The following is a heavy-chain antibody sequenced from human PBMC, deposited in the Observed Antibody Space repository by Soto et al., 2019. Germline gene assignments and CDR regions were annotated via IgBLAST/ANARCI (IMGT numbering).Heavy chain of an antibody. CDR3: ARKRLRATMMGNWFDP. V-gene: IGHV1-8*01. CDR1: GYTFTRCD. J-gene: IGHJ5*02. Sequence: ASLKVSCKSSGYTFTRCDINWVRQATGQGLEWMGWMNPNSGNTGYAQKFQGRVTMTRNTSISTAYMELSSLRSEDTAVYYCARKRLRATMMGNWFDPWGQGTLVTVSS. D-gene: IGHD1-26*01. CDR2: MNPNSGNT.